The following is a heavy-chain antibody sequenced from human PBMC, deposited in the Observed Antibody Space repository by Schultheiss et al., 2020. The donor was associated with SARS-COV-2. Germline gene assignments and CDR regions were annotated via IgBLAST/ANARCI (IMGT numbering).Heavy chain of an antibody. CDR2: IKSKTDGGTT. Sequence: GGSLRLSCAASGFTFSNAWMSWVRQAPGKGLEWVGRIKSKTDGGTTDYAAPVKGRFTISRDDSKSIAYLQMNSLKTEDTAVYYCTSHYDFWSGYPGYYFDYWGQGTLVTVSS. J-gene: IGHJ4*02. CDR3: TSHYDFWSGYPGYYFDY. CDR1: GFTFSNAW. V-gene: IGHV3-15*01. D-gene: IGHD3-3*01.